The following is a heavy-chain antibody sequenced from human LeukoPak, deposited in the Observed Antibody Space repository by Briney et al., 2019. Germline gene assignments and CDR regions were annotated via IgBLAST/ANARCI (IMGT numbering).Heavy chain of an antibody. Sequence: SETLSLTCAVYGGSFSGYYWSWIRQPAGKGLEWIGRINTSGSTNYNPSLKSRVTMSVDTSKKHFSLKLSSVTAADTAVYYCARNLLPAAKGAFDIWGQGTLVTVSS. CDR1: GGSFSGYY. CDR3: ARNLLPAAKGAFDI. CDR2: INTSGST. V-gene: IGHV4-59*10. J-gene: IGHJ3*02. D-gene: IGHD2-2*01.